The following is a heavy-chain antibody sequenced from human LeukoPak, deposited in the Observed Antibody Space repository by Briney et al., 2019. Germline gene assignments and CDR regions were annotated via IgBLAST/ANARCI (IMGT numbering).Heavy chain of an antibody. J-gene: IGHJ4*02. Sequence: GGSLRLSCAASGFTFSNYWMTWVRQTPGKGLEWVANINQDGSAKFYVESVKGRFTISRDNAKNSLYLQLNSLRAEDTAMFYCARYYYDTNGYFEFWGQGALVTVSS. D-gene: IGHD3-22*01. CDR3: ARYYYDTNGYFEF. CDR2: INQDGSAK. V-gene: IGHV3-7*01. CDR1: GFTFSNYW.